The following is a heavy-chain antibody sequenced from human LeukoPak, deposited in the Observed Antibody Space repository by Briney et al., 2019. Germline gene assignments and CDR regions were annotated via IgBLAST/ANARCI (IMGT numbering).Heavy chain of an antibody. Sequence: PGGSLRLSCAASGLTFSNYAMSWVRQAPGKGLEWVSAISGSGGSTYYADSVKGRFTISRDNSKNTLYLQMNSLRAEDTAVYYCAKAEPLLSGSYANWGQGTLVTVSS. CDR2: ISGSGGST. CDR3: AKAEPLLSGSYAN. J-gene: IGHJ4*02. D-gene: IGHD1-26*01. V-gene: IGHV3-23*01. CDR1: GLTFSNYA.